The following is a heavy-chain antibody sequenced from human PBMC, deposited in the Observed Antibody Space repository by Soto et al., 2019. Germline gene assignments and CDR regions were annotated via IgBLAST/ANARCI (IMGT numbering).Heavy chain of an antibody. V-gene: IGHV1-8*01. CDR2: MNPNSGNT. J-gene: IGHJ3*02. D-gene: IGHD3-9*01. CDR3: ARGNYDILTGYLDAFDI. Sequence: ASVKVSSKASGYTFTSYDINWVRQATGQGLEWMGWMNPNSGNTGYAQKFQGRVTMTRNTSISTAYMELSSLRSEDTAVYYCARGNYDILTGYLDAFDIWGQGTMITVSS. CDR1: GYTFTSYD.